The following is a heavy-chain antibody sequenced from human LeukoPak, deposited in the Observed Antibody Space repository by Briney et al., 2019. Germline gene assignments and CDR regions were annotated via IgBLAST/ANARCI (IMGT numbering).Heavy chain of an antibody. V-gene: IGHV3-66*01. CDR1: GFTVSDSY. CDR2: IFGGST. J-gene: IGHJ4*02. D-gene: IGHD4-17*01. CDR3: VKEARGTTVYY. Sequence: GGSLRLSCAASGFTVSDSYMSWVRQTPGEGLEWVSVIFGGSTYYADSVKGRFTISRDNSKNTLYLQMDSLRAEDTAIYYCVKEARGTTVYYWGQGTLVTVSS.